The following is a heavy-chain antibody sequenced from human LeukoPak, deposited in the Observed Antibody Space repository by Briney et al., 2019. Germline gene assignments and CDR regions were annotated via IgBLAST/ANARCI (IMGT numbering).Heavy chain of an antibody. CDR3: ARDRGAVYSYGPHGLFY. V-gene: IGHV3-21*01. Sequence: GGSLRLSCAASGFTFSSYSMNWVRQAPGKGLEWVSSISSSSSYIYYADSVKDRFTISRDNAKNSLYLQMNSLRAEDTAVYYCARDRGAVYSYGPHGLFYWGQGTLVTVSS. D-gene: IGHD5-18*01. J-gene: IGHJ4*02. CDR2: ISSSSSYI. CDR1: GFTFSSYS.